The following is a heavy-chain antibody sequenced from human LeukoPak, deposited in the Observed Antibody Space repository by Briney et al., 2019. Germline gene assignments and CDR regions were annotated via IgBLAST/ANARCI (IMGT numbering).Heavy chain of an antibody. V-gene: IGHV3-23*01. CDR2: ISGSGDST. CDR1: GLPFKNYA. Sequence: GGSLRLSCAASGLPFKNYAMSCVPQAPGKAREGGSAISGSGDSTFCTDSVKGRFTISRDNSKNTLSLQMNSLRAEHTAVYYCAKDRQYSYGYPVYFEYWGQGTLVTVSS. D-gene: IGHD5-18*01. CDR3: AKDRQYSYGYPVYFEY. J-gene: IGHJ4*02.